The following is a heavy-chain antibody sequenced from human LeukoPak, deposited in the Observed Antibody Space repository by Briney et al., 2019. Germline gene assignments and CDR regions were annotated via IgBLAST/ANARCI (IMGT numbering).Heavy chain of an antibody. J-gene: IGHJ4*02. Sequence: GRSLRLSCAASGFTFDDYAMHWVRQAPGKGLEWASGISWNSGSIGYADSVKGRFTISRDNAKNSLYLQMDSLRAEDTALYYCAKDRKILSYYFDYWGQGTLVTVSS. CDR2: ISWNSGSI. CDR3: AKDRKILSYYFDY. CDR1: GFTFDDYA. V-gene: IGHV3-9*01.